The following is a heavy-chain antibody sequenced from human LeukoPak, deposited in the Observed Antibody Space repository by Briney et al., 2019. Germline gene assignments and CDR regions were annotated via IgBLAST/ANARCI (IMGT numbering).Heavy chain of an antibody. CDR1: GGSFSGYY. CDR3: ARGRRPRYCSSTSCYSHGAFFDY. Sequence: SETLSLTCAVYGGSFSGYYWSWIRQPPGKGLEWIGEINHNGSANYNPSLKSRVTISVDTSKNQFSLKLSSVTAADTAVYYCARGRRPRYCSSTSCYSHGAFFDYWGQGTLVTVSS. CDR2: INHNGSA. J-gene: IGHJ4*02. D-gene: IGHD2-2*01. V-gene: IGHV4-34*01.